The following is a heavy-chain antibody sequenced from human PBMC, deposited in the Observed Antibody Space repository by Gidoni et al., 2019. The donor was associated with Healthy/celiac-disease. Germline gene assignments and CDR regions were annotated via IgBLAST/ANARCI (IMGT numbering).Heavy chain of an antibody. CDR3: ARGSASGATPGVAFDI. CDR1: GFAFSSYD. D-gene: IGHD1-26*01. CDR2: IGTAGDP. Sequence: EVQLVESGGGLVQPGGSLRLSCAASGFAFSSYDMHWVRQATGKGLEWVSAIGTAGDPYYPGSVKGRFTISRENAKNSLYLQMNSLRAGDTAVYYCARGSASGATPGVAFDIWGQGTMVTVSS. J-gene: IGHJ3*02. V-gene: IGHV3-13*05.